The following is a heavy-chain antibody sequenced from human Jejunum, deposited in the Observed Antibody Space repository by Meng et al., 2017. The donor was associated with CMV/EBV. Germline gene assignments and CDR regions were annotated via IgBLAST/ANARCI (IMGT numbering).Heavy chain of an antibody. V-gene: IGHV3-23*03. D-gene: IGHD5-12*01. CDR2: IYSGGGSL. CDR3: ARDSGADSVATGDFDY. CDR1: TFSPYA. Sequence: TFSPYAMSWVRQAPGKGLEWVSVIYSGGGSLYYEDSVKGRFTISRDNSKNTLYLQMNSLRAEDTAVYYCARDSGADSVATGDFDYWGQGTLVTVSS. J-gene: IGHJ4*02.